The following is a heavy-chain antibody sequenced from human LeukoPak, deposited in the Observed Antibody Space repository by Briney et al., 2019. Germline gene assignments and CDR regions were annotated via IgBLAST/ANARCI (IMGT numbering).Heavy chain of an antibody. Sequence: SETLSLTCTVSGGSISSSSYYWGWIRQPPGKGLEWIGSIYYSGSTYYNPSPKSRVTISVDTSKNQFSLKLSSVTAADTAVYYCARHVENSGYDYGLYYYYYYYMDVWGKGTTVTVSS. V-gene: IGHV4-39*01. CDR3: ARHVENSGYDYGLYYYYYYYMDV. CDR1: GGSISSSSYY. J-gene: IGHJ6*03. CDR2: IYYSGST. D-gene: IGHD5-12*01.